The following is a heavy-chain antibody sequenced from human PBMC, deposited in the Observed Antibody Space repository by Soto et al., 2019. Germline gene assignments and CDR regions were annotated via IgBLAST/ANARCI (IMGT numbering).Heavy chain of an antibody. CDR2: INAGNGNT. J-gene: IGHJ5*02. Sequence: ASVKVSCKASGYTFTSYAMHWVRQAPGQRLEWMGWINAGNGNTKYSQKFQGRVTITRDTSASTAYMELSSLRSEDTAVYYCARVPLGYCTNGVCYRGTNWFDPWGQGTLVTVSS. CDR1: GYTFTSYA. CDR3: ARVPLGYCTNGVCYRGTNWFDP. D-gene: IGHD2-8*01. V-gene: IGHV1-3*01.